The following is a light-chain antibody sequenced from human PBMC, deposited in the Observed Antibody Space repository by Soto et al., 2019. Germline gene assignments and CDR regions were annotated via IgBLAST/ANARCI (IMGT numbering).Light chain of an antibody. CDR2: SNN. Sequence: LTQPPSASGTPGQRVTISCSGSSSNIGSNTVNWYQQLPGTAPKLLIYSNNQRPSGVPDRFSGSKSGTSASLAISGLHSEDEADYYCAAWDDSLNGFYVFGTGTKLTVL. V-gene: IGLV1-44*01. CDR1: SSNIGSNT. J-gene: IGLJ1*01. CDR3: AAWDDSLNGFYV.